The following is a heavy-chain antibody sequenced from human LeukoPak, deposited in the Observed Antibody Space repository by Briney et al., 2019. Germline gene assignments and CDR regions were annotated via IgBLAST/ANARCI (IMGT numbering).Heavy chain of an antibody. CDR2: IAPTTSYI. D-gene: IGHD3-22*01. CDR1: GLGFSSFS. J-gene: IGHJ4*02. V-gene: IGHV3-21*01. Sequence: GGSLRLSCAASGLGFSSFSFNWIRQAPGKGLEWVSSIAPTTSYIYYADSVRGRFTISRENAKNSLYLQMNSLRAEDTAVYYCARLRRTSDSSGYYYYYDYWGQGTLVTVSS. CDR3: ARLRRTSDSSGYYYYYDY.